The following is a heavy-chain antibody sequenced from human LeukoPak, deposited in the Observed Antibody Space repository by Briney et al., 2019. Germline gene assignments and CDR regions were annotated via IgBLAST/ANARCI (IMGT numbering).Heavy chain of an antibody. D-gene: IGHD3-10*01. V-gene: IGHV1-18*01. J-gene: IGHJ4*02. CDR1: GYTFTSYG. Sequence: ASVKVSCKAPGYTFTSYGISWVRQAPGQGLEWMGWISAYNGNTNYAQKLQGRVTMTTDTSTSTAYMELRSLRSDDTAVYYCARVVIGGSGSYYYNYWGQGTLVTVSS. CDR2: ISAYNGNT. CDR3: ARVVIGGSGSYYYNY.